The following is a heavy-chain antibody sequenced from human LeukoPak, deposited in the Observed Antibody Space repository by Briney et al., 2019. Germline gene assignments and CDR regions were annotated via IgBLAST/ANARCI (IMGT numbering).Heavy chain of an antibody. CDR3: VRVHCSGGGCYQRNDGLEI. CDR2: ISVDSNYL. J-gene: IGHJ3*02. V-gene: IGHV3-21*01. Sequence: GGSLRLSCAASGFTFNTYSMNWVRQAPGKGLEWVSSISVDSNYLYYVDSLRRRFTVSRDNTKNSLYLQMDSLRAEDTAVYYCVRVHCSGGGCYQRNDGLEIWGQGTMVTVSS. D-gene: IGHD2-15*01. CDR1: GFTFNTYS.